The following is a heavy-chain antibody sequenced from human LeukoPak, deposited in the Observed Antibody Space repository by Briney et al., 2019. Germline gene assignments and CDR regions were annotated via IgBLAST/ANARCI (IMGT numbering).Heavy chain of an antibody. D-gene: IGHD3-10*01. CDR1: GGSISSYY. CDR3: ALGVAGDAFDI. V-gene: IGHV4-59*08. Sequence: PSETLSLTCTVSGGSISSYYWSWIRQPPGKGLEWIGYIYYSGSTNYSPSLKSRVTISVDTSKNQFSLKLSSVTAADTAVYYCALGVAGDAFDIWGQGTMVTVSS. CDR2: IYYSGST. J-gene: IGHJ3*02.